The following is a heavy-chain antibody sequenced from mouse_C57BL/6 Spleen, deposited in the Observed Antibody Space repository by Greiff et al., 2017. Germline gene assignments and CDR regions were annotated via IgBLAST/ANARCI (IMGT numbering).Heavy chain of an antibody. CDR2: IDPSDSYT. D-gene: IGHD2-4*01. J-gene: IGHJ3*01. V-gene: IGHV1-69*01. Sequence: QVQLQQSGAELVMPGASVKLSCKASGYTFTSYWMHWVKQRPGQGLEWIGEIDPSDSYTNYNQKFKGKSTLTVDKSSSTAYMQLSSLTSEDSAVYYCARGAMITKAWFAYWGQGTLVTVSA. CDR3: ARGAMITKAWFAY. CDR1: GYTFTSYW.